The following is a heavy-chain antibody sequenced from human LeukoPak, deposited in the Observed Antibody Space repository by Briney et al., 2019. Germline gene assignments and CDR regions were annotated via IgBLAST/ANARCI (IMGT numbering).Heavy chain of an antibody. J-gene: IGHJ4*02. V-gene: IGHV4-34*01. CDR3: ARAHRQLERLGRYYFDY. Sequence: SETLSLTCAVYGGSFSGYYWSWIRQPPGKGLEWIGEINHSGSTNYNPSLQSRVTISVDTSMNQFSLTLYFVTAADTAVYYCARAHRQLERLGRYYFDYWGQGTLVTVSS. D-gene: IGHD1-1*01. CDR1: GGSFSGYY. CDR2: INHSGST.